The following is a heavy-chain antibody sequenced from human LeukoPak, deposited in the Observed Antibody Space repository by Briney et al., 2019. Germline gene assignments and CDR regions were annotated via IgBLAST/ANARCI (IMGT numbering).Heavy chain of an antibody. V-gene: IGHV3-48*04. J-gene: IGHJ4*02. CDR2: IRNTGNPV. CDR1: GFSFSRYA. CDR3: ARASLYFGLDY. Sequence: GGSLRLSCAASGFSFSRYAMNWVRQAPGKGLEWVSHIRNTGNPVYYADSAKGRFTVSRDNAKNSMYLQMDSLRVDDTAVYYCARASLYFGLDYWGQGILVTVSS. D-gene: IGHD3-10*01.